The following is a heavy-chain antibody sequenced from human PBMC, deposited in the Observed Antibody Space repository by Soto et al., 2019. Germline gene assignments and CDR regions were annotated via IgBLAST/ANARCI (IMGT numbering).Heavy chain of an antibody. D-gene: IGHD3-10*01. CDR2: ISYDGSNK. CDR3: ARDDASSPEWFGVNIDY. CDR1: GFTFSSYA. V-gene: IGHV3-30-3*01. J-gene: IGHJ4*02. Sequence: GGSLRLSCAASGFTFSSYAMHWVRQAPGKGLEWVAVISYDGSNKYYADSVKGRFTISRDNSKNTLYLQMNSLRAEDTAVYYCARDDASSPEWFGVNIDYWGQGTLVTVSS.